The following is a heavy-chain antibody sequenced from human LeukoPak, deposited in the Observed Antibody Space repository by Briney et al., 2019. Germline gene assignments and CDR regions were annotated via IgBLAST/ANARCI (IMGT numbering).Heavy chain of an antibody. D-gene: IGHD3-10*01. Sequence: SETLSLTCAVYGGSFSGYYWSWIRQPPGRGLEWIGEINHSGSTNYNPSLKSRVTISVDTSKNQFSLKLSSVTAADTAVYYCARGRFYGSGSYMGSYYFDYWGQGTLVTVSS. V-gene: IGHV4-34*01. CDR3: ARGRFYGSGSYMGSYYFDY. J-gene: IGHJ4*02. CDR2: INHSGST. CDR1: GGSFSGYY.